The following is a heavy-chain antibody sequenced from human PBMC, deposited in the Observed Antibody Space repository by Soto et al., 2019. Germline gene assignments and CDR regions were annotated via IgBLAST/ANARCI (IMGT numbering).Heavy chain of an antibody. CDR1: GYPFINYW. CDR3: ARHLLGVTTPYFDY. J-gene: IGHJ4*02. CDR2: IYPDDSDI. V-gene: IGHV5-51*01. D-gene: IGHD4-17*01. Sequence: PGESLKISCKGSGYPFINYWIGWVRQMPGKGLEWMGIIYPDDSDIRYSPSFLGQVTISADKSISTAYLQWSSLKASDTAMYYCARHLLGVTTPYFDYWGQGTLVTVSS.